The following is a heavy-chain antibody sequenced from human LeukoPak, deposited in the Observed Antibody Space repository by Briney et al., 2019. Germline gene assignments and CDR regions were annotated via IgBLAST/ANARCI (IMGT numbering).Heavy chain of an antibody. CDR2: IYYSGST. V-gene: IGHV4-59*08. CDR1: GGSISSYY. Sequence: PSETLSLTCTVSGGSISSYYWSWIRQPPGKGLEWIGYIYYSGSTNYNPSLKSRVTISVDTSKNQFSLKLSSVTAADTAVYYCARGGIQLQLGYWGQGTLVTVSS. J-gene: IGHJ4*02. D-gene: IGHD5-18*01. CDR3: ARGGIQLQLGY.